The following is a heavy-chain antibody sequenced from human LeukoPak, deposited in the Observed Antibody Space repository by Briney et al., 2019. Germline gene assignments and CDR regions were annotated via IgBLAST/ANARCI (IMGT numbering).Heavy chain of an antibody. J-gene: IGHJ6*03. Sequence: GGSLRLSWGAAGFTFTTYEIKWVRQAPGKGLEWISHISPSGTSIFYADSVMGRFSISRDNAKKSLYLQMNSLRAEDTAVYYCARNPTDSNYYFYYYIDVWGKGTAVTVSS. CDR3: ARNPTDSNYYFYYYIDV. D-gene: IGHD4-11*01. V-gene: IGHV3-48*03. CDR2: ISPSGTSI. CDR1: GFTFTTYE.